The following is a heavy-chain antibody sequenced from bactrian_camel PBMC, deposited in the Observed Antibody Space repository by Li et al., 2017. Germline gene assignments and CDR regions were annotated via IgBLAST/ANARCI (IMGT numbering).Heavy chain of an antibody. J-gene: IGHJ4*01. Sequence: HVQLVESGGDLVQPGGSLRLSCVGSGFTFSSYYMSWVRQAPGKGLEWVSTIDLDGSNTYYVDSVKGRFTISRDNAKNTVYLQMNSLKSEDTALYYCATKGVGGSWRPFNYWGQGTQVTVS. CDR1: GFTFSSYY. D-gene: IGHD6*01. CDR3: ATKGVGGSWRPFNY. CDR2: IDLDGSNT. V-gene: IGHV3-2*01.